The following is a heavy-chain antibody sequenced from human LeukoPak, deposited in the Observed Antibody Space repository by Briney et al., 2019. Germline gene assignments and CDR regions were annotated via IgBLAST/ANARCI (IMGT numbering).Heavy chain of an antibody. CDR2: INPSGGST. V-gene: IGHV1-46*01. CDR3: ARPAAVREGRFDP. J-gene: IGHJ5*02. D-gene: IGHD4-17*01. CDR1: GYTFTSYY. Sequence: GASVKVSCTASGYTFTSYYMHWVRQAPGQGLEWMGIINPSGGSTSYAQKFQGRVTMTRDTSTSTVYMELSSLRSEDTAVYYCARPAAVREGRFDPWGQGTLVTVSS.